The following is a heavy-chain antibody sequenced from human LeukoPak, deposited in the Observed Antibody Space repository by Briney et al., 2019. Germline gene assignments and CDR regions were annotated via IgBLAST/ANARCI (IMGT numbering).Heavy chain of an antibody. D-gene: IGHD1-20*01. CDR2: IKEWGSEK. J-gene: IGHJ4*02. Sequence: GGSLRLSCAASGLTFRRYWVRWLRRAPGRGLEWVANIKEWGSEKYDVDSVEGRFSIYRHNPKNSLYLQMNSLRAEHTAVYYCARLLAYNSGGEAFDHWGQGTLVTVSS. CDR1: GLTFRRYW. V-gene: IGHV3-7*01. CDR3: ARLLAYNSGGEAFDH.